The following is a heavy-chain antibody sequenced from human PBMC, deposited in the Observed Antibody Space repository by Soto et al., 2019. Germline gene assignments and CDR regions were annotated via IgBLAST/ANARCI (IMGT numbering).Heavy chain of an antibody. CDR1: GYTFTSYG. J-gene: IGHJ4*02. D-gene: IGHD1-1*01. Sequence: GASVKVSCKASGYTFTSYGISWVRQAPGQGPEWMGIINPSNGNTSYAQKFQGRVTITRDTSTSTAYMELSSLRSEDTAVYYCARDFFLEPRLYYFDYWGQGTLXTVSS. CDR3: ARDFFLEPRLYYFDY. CDR2: INPSNGNT. V-gene: IGHV1-18*01.